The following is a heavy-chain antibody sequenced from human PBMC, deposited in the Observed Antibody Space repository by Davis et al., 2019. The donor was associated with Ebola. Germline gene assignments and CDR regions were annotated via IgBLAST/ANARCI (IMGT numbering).Heavy chain of an antibody. CDR3: ARGIAVRPYYFDY. CDR1: GYTFTNYY. Sequence: ASVKVSCKASGYTFTNYYMHWVRQAPGQGLEWMGRINPNSGGTNYAQRSQGRVTMTRDTSISTAYMELSRLRSDDTAVYYCARGIAVRPYYFDYWGQGTLVTVSS. J-gene: IGHJ4*02. D-gene: IGHD6-6*01. V-gene: IGHV1-2*06. CDR2: INPNSGGT.